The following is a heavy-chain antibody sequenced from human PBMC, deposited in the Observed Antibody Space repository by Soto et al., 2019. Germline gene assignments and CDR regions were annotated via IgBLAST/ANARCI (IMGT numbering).Heavy chain of an antibody. D-gene: IGHD2-21*01. CDR1: GFPFSSYG. Sequence: PGGSLRLSCAASGFPFSSYGMHWVRQAPGKGLEWVAVIWYDGSNKYYADSVKGRFTISRDNSKNTLYLQMNSLRADDTALYFCARDSYVSVWYYFDFWGQGTLVTVSS. CDR2: IWYDGSNK. J-gene: IGHJ4*02. CDR3: ARDSYVSVWYYFDF. V-gene: IGHV3-33*01.